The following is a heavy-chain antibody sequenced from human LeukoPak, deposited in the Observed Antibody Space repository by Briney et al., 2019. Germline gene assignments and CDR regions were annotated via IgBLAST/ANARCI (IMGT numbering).Heavy chain of an antibody. CDR2: MSPNSGNT. CDR1: GYTFTSYD. J-gene: IGHJ4*02. V-gene: IGHV1-8*01. CDR3: ARGPPNRGYDY. D-gene: IGHD7-27*01. Sequence: GASVKVSCKASGYTFTSYDINWVRQATGQGPEWMGWMSPNSGNTGYAQKFQGRVTMTRSTSMSTAYMELSSLRSEDTAVYYCARGPPNRGYDYWGQGTLVTVSS.